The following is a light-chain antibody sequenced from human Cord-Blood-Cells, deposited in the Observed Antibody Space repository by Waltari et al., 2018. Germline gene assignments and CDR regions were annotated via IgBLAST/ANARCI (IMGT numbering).Light chain of an antibody. CDR2: CAS. Sequence: EIVLTQSPATLSVSPGERATLPCRASQSVSSNLAWYQQKPGQASRLLIYCASTRATGIPARFSGSGSGTEFTLTISSLQSEDFAVYYCQQYNNWPPYTFGQGTKLEIK. V-gene: IGKV3-15*01. CDR3: QQYNNWPPYT. J-gene: IGKJ2*01. CDR1: QSVSSN.